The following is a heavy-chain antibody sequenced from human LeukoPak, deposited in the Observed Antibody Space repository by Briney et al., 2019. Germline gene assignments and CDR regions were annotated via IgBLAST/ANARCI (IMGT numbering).Heavy chain of an antibody. V-gene: IGHV3-15*01. Sequence: GGSLRLSCAASGFTFSNAWMSWVRQAPGKGLEWVGRIKSKTDGGTTDYAAPVKGRFTISRDDSKNTLYLQMYSLKTEDTAVYYCTTVGRYFDWLSLIDYWGQGTLVTVSS. CDR1: GFTFSNAW. CDR2: IKSKTDGGTT. D-gene: IGHD3-9*01. CDR3: TTVGRYFDWLSLIDY. J-gene: IGHJ4*02.